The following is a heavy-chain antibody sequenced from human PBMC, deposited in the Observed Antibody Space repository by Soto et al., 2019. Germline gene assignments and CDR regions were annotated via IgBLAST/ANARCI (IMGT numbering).Heavy chain of an antibody. CDR3: ARSPLTHSYAQFDS. CDR1: GGSLNNYY. D-gene: IGHD3-16*01. J-gene: IGHJ4*02. Sequence: PSETLSLTCTGSGGSLNNYYRSWIRQPAGKGLEWIGRIYTVGSTNYNPSLKSRVTMSIDTSKNQFSLRLTSVTAADTAVYYCARSPLTHSYAQFDSWGQGSLVTVSS. V-gene: IGHV4-4*07. CDR2: IYTVGST.